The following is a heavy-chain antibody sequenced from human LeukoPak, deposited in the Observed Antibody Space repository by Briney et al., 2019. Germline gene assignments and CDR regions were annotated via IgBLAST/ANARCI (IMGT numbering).Heavy chain of an antibody. V-gene: IGHV5-51*01. CDR2: IYPGDSDT. D-gene: IGHD6-13*01. Sequence: GESLKISCQGSGYSFTSYWIGWVRQMPGKGLEWMGIIYPGDSDTRYSPSFQGQVTISVDKSISTAYLQWSSLKASDTAMYYCARRMGAAAGTWWFDPWGQGTLVTVSS. CDR1: GYSFTSYW. J-gene: IGHJ5*02. CDR3: ARRMGAAAGTWWFDP.